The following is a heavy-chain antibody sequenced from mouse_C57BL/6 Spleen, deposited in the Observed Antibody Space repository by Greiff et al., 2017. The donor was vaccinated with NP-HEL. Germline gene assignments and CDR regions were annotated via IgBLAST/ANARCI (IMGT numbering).Heavy chain of an antibody. CDR1: GYTLTSYW. D-gene: IGHD1-1*01. Sequence: QVQLQQPRAELVKPGASVKLSCKASGYTLTSYWMHWVKQRPGQGLEWIGMIHPNSGSTNYNEKFKSKATLTVDKSSSTAYMQLSSLTSEDSAVYYCARSYYYGSRGGYFDVWGTGTTVTVSS. CDR2: IHPNSGST. J-gene: IGHJ1*03. CDR3: ARSYYYGSRGGYFDV. V-gene: IGHV1-64*01.